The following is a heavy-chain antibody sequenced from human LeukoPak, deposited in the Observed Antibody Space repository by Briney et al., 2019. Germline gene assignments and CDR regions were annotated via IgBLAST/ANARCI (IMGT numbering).Heavy chain of an antibody. CDR2: ITWSGSST. CDR1: GFTFSNYA. CDR3: AKDPRSSSWSYYFDY. V-gene: IGHV3-23*01. J-gene: IGHJ4*02. Sequence: GGSLRLSCSASGFTFSNYAMTWVRQAPGKGLEGVSSITWSGSSTYYADSVKGRFTISRDNSKDTLYLQTNSLRVEDTAVYYCAKDPRSSSWSYYFDYWGQGTLVTVSS. D-gene: IGHD6-13*01.